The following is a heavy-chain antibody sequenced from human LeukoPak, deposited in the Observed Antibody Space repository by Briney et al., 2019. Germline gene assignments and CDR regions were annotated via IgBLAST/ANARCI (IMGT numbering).Heavy chain of an antibody. D-gene: IGHD3-10*01. CDR3: ARLYYGSGSYSWYYYYYMDV. CDR1: GYSFTSYW. J-gene: IGHJ6*03. V-gene: IGHV5-51*01. CDR2: IYPGDPDT. Sequence: KPGESLKISCKGSGYSFTSYWIGWVRQMPGKGLEWMGIIYPGDPDTRYSPSFQGQVTISADKSISTAYLQWSSLKASDTAMYYCARLYYGSGSYSWYYYYYMDVWGKGTTVTVSS.